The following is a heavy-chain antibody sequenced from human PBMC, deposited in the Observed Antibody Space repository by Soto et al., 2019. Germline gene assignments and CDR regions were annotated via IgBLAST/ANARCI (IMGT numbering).Heavy chain of an antibody. CDR3: ASLTGDAFDI. D-gene: IGHD7-27*01. CDR2: INPSGGST. J-gene: IGHJ3*02. Sequence: QVQLVQSGAEVKKPGASVKVSCKASGYTFTSYYMHWVRQAPGQGLEWMGIINPSGGSTSYAQKFQGRVTMTRDTSTSTVDMELSSLRSEDTAVYYCASLTGDAFDIWGQGTMVTVSS. V-gene: IGHV1-46*01. CDR1: GYTFTSYY.